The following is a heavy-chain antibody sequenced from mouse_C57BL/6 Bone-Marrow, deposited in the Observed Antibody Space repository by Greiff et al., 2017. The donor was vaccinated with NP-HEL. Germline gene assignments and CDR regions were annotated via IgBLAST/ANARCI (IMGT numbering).Heavy chain of an antibody. V-gene: IGHV1-81*01. CDR1: GYTFTSYG. Sequence: QVHVKQSGAELARPGASVKLSCKASGYTFTSYGISWVKQRTGQGLEWIGEIYPRSGNTYYNEKFKGKATLTADKSSSTAYMELRSLTSEDSAVYFCAQALLLGPPWFAYWGQGTLVTVSA. D-gene: IGHD2-1*01. CDR3: AQALLLGPPWFAY. J-gene: IGHJ3*01. CDR2: IYPRSGNT.